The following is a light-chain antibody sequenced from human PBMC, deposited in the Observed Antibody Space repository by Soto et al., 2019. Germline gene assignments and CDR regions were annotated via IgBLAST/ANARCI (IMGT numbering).Light chain of an antibody. CDR2: DVS. Sequence: QAASVSGSPGQSITISCTGTSSGVGGYNYVSWYQHHPGKAPKLIIYDVSNRPSGVSNRFSGSKSGNTASLTISGLQPEDEADYYCSSYTTSNTRQIVFGTGTKVTVL. J-gene: IGLJ1*01. V-gene: IGLV2-14*03. CDR3: SSYTTSNTRQIV. CDR1: SSGVGGYNY.